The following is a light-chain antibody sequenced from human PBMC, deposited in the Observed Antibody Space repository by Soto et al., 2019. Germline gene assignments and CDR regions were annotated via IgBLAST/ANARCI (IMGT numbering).Light chain of an antibody. V-gene: IGKV3-15*01. CDR3: QKYHNWPIN. CDR1: QSVSSN. CDR2: DAS. J-gene: IGKJ5*01. Sequence: VMTQSPLSLPVTLVQPASISFMSSQSVSSNLAWHQQKPGQAPRILMYDASTRATGISARFSGSGSGTEFTLTISSLQSEDFAVYYCQKYHNWPINFGQGTRLEIK.